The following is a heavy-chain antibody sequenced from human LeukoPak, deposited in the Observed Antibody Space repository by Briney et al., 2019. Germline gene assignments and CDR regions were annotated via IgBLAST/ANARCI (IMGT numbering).Heavy chain of an antibody. V-gene: IGHV3-30*02. Sequence: GGSLRLSCAASGFTFSSYGMLWVRQAPGKGLEWVTFIRNDGSNKYYADSVKGRFTISRDNSKNTLYLQMNSLRPEDTAVYYCASGVGTGRHGDYEDFWGQGTLVTVSS. CDR2: IRNDGSNK. J-gene: IGHJ4*02. CDR1: GFTFSSYG. D-gene: IGHD4-17*01. CDR3: ASGVGTGRHGDYEDF.